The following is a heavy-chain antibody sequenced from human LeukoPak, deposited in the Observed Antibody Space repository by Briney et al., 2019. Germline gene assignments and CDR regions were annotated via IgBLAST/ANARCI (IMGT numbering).Heavy chain of an antibody. D-gene: IGHD5-24*01. CDR1: GYSFTSYW. CDR2: IYPGDSDT. CDR3: ARSQGGSNYDY. Sequence: GESLKISCKGSGYSFTSYWIGWVRQMPGKGLEWMGVIYPGDSDTRYSPSFQGQVAISADRSISTAYLHWSSLKASDTAMYYCARSQGGSNYDYWGQGTLVTVSS. J-gene: IGHJ4*02. V-gene: IGHV5-51*01.